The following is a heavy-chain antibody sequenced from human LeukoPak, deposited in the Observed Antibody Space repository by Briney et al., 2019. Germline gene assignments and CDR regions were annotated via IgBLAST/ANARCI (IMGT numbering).Heavy chain of an antibody. Sequence: GGSLRLSCAASGFTFSSDAMSWVRQAPGKGLEWGSAIRGNGGSTYYADSVKGRFTISRDNSKTTLYLQMNSLRAEATAVYSCAKAMGGSGFAYWGQGTLVTVSP. CDR3: AKAMGGSGFAY. V-gene: IGHV3-23*01. J-gene: IGHJ4*02. D-gene: IGHD6-19*01. CDR1: GFTFSSDA. CDR2: IRGNGGST.